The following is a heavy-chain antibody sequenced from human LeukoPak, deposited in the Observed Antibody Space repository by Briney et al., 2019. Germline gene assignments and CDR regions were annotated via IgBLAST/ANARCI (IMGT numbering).Heavy chain of an antibody. CDR1: GFTFSSYS. D-gene: IGHD4-23*01. J-gene: IGHJ4*02. V-gene: IGHV3-48*04. Sequence: GGSLRLSCAASGFTFSSYSMNWVRQAPGKGLEWVSYISSRSSTIRYADSVKGRFTVSRDNAKNSQYLQMNSLRAEDTAVYYCARDPYGGDPLWGQGTLVTVSS. CDR2: ISSRSSTI. CDR3: ARDPYGGDPL.